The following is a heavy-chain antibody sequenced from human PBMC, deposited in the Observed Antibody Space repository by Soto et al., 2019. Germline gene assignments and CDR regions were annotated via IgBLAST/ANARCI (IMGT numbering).Heavy chain of an antibody. J-gene: IGHJ5*02. D-gene: IGHD2-15*01. CDR2: MNPNSDT. CDR3: ARFQKTLGFTS. V-gene: IGHV1-8*01. Sequence: QVQLVQSGAEVKKPGASVKVSCKASGYTPTNLDINWVRQAAGQGLEWVGGMNPNSDTGFAQKFQGRVTLTRDTFTRTVYMELSGLRFEDTAISYCARFQKTLGFTSWGQGTPVFVSS. CDR1: GYTPTNLD.